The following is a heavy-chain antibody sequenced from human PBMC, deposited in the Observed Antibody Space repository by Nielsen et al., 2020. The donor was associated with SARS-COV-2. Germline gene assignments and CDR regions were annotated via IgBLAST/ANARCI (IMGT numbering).Heavy chain of an antibody. CDR2: ISAYNGNT. Sequence: ASVKVSCKASGYTFTSYGISWVRQAPGQGLEWMGWISAYNGNTNYAQKLQGRVTMTTDTSTNTAYMELRSLRSDDTAVYYCARVDDSSGYYLRNWFDPWGQGTLVTVSS. CDR1: GYTFTSYG. J-gene: IGHJ5*02. CDR3: ARVDDSSGYYLRNWFDP. D-gene: IGHD3-22*01. V-gene: IGHV1-18*01.